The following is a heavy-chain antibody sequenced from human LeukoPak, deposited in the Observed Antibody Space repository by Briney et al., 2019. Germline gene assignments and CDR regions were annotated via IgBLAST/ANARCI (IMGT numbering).Heavy chain of an antibody. CDR1: GGSISSYY. D-gene: IGHD3-16*02. CDR2: IYYSGST. V-gene: IGHV4-59*01. CDR3: ARSPWEITFGGVIVYFDY. Sequence: PSETLSLTCTVSGGSISSYYWSWIRQPPGKGLEWIGYIYYSGSTNYNPSLKSRVTISVDTSKNQFSLKLSSVTAADTAVYYCARSPWEITFGGVIVYFDYWGQGTLVTVSS. J-gene: IGHJ4*02.